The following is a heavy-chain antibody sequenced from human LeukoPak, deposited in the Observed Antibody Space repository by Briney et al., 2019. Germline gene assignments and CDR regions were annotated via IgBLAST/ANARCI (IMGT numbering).Heavy chain of an antibody. Sequence: TGGSLRLSCAPSGLTVSSNYMSWVRRAPGKGLEWVSLIYGGGSTYYADSVKGRFTISRDNSKNTLYLQMNSLRAEDTAVYYCAKGMGDSVGYFDYWGQGTLVTVSS. D-gene: IGHD2-21*01. V-gene: IGHV3-53*01. CDR2: IYGGGST. CDR3: AKGMGDSVGYFDY. CDR1: GLTVSSNY. J-gene: IGHJ4*02.